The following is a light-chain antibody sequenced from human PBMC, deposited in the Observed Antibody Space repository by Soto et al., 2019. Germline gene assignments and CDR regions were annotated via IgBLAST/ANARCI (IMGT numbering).Light chain of an antibody. Sequence: EIVLTQSPATLSVSPGERVILCCRASQSVDISLAWYQQKPGQAPRLLIYGASTRATDMPGTFSGRGSGTEFTLTITSLRPEDFGVYYCQQYRPWPRTFGQGTRWIS. V-gene: IGKV3-15*01. CDR2: GAS. CDR3: QQYRPWPRT. J-gene: IGKJ1*01. CDR1: QSVDIS.